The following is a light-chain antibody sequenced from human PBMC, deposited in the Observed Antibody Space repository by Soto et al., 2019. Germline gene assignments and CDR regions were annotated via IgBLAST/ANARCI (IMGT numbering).Light chain of an antibody. J-gene: IGKJ4*01. CDR3: QQYQSWPLT. CDR1: QSVHSN. V-gene: IGKV3-15*01. Sequence: EIVMTQSPATLSVSPGERATLSCRASQSVHSNLAWYQQTPGQAPRLLIYVASTRATGIPARFSGSGSGTEFTLTISILQSEDFAVYYCQQYQSWPLTFGGGTKVEIK. CDR2: VAS.